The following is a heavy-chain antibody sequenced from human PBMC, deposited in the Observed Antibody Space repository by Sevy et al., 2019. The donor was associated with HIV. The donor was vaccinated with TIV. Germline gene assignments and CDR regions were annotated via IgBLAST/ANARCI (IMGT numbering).Heavy chain of an antibody. J-gene: IGHJ4*02. D-gene: IGHD5-12*01. Sequence: ASVKVSCKASGYTFAVYYLHWVRQAPGQGLEWMGRINPNTGVTNYAQKFQGRVTMTRDTSITTAYMELHRLGSDDTAVYYCGVLASVSSFDYWGQGSLVTVSS. CDR1: GYTFAVYY. CDR3: GVLASVSSFDY. CDR2: INPNTGVT. V-gene: IGHV1-2*06.